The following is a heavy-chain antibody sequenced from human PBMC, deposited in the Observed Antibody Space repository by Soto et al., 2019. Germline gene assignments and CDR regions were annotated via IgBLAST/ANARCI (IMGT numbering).Heavy chain of an antibody. CDR1: GFTFSSYA. D-gene: IGHD5-12*01. J-gene: IGHJ4*02. CDR2: TSYDESNK. V-gene: IGHV3-30-3*01. Sequence: PGGSLRLSCAASGFTFSSYAMHWVRQAPGKGLEWVAVTSYDESNKYYADSVKGRFTISRDNSKNTLYLQMNSLRAEDTAVYSCASEGGYSGYYPSYYLAYWGQGTLVTVSS. CDR3: ASEGGYSGYYPSYYLAY.